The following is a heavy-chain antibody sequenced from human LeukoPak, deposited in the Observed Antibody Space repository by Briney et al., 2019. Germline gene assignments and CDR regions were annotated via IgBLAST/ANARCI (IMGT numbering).Heavy chain of an antibody. J-gene: IGHJ5*02. V-gene: IGHV3-64*01. CDR2: ISSSGGTT. Sequence: GGSLRLSCGASGVPFNVSPMFWVRQAPGKGLEYISAISSSGGTTYYATSVKGRFTIFRENSKKFLFLLMGRMTAEETGVYYCTRGFRSLSTCGQGTLVTVSS. CDR1: GVPFNVSP. D-gene: IGHD5/OR15-5a*01. CDR3: TRGFRSLST.